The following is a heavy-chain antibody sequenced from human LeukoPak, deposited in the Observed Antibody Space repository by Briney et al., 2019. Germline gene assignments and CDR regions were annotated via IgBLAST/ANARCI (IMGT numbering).Heavy chain of an antibody. CDR1: GFSASSNY. V-gene: IGHV3-66*01. Sequence: GGSLRLSCAASGFSASSNYMSWVRQAPGKGLEWVSTIYSGESAYYADSVKGRFTISRDNSQNALVLQMNSLTAAGTAVYYCARDGGSGYCSSSNCYEGFDYWGQGTLVTVSS. CDR3: ARDGGSGYCSSSNCYEGFDY. J-gene: IGHJ4*02. CDR2: IYSGESA. D-gene: IGHD2-2*01.